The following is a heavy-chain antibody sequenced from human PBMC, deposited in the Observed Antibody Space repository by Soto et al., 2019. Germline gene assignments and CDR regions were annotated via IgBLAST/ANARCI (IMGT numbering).Heavy chain of an antibody. Sequence: GWSLRLSCAASGFAFRNYDMNWVRQAPGKGLEWISKINYSGSNTYYAESVKGRFTISRDNDKNSLYLQMNSLRVEDTGIYYCAIEGGCGADCYFFDYWGQGTQVTVSS. CDR1: GFAFRNYD. V-gene: IGHV3-48*03. CDR3: AIEGGCGADCYFFDY. J-gene: IGHJ4*02. CDR2: INYSGSNT. D-gene: IGHD2-21*02.